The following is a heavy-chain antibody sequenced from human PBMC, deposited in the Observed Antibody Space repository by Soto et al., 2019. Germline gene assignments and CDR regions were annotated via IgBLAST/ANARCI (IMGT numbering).Heavy chain of an antibody. CDR3: TTAPPRALTEDTARS. J-gene: IGHJ5*02. D-gene: IGHD2-21*02. V-gene: IGHV3-15*07. CDR1: GFIVSSAW. Sequence: EVQLVESGGGLVQPGGSLRLSCTVSGFIVSSAWMNWVRQAPGKGLEWVGRIKSKIDGGTTDYAATVQGRFTISLEDSTNMLYLQMESLRTEATAVYYCTTAPPRALTEDTARSWGQGTLVTVSS. CDR2: IKSKIDGGTT.